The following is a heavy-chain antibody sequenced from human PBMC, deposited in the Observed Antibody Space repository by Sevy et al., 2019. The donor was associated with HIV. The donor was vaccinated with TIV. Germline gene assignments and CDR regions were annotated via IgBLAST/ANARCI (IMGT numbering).Heavy chain of an antibody. J-gene: IGHJ4*02. D-gene: IGHD2-8*01. CDR3: AREGCTKPHDY. Sequence: GWSLRLSCAASGFTFSKYSMSWVRQPPGKGLEWVSTLSFGCGEINHADSVKGRFTISRDNSKNSLYLQMNNLRAEDTAVYYCAREGCTKPHDYWGQGTLVTVSS. CDR1: GFTFSKYS. V-gene: IGHV3-23*01. CDR2: LSFGCGEI.